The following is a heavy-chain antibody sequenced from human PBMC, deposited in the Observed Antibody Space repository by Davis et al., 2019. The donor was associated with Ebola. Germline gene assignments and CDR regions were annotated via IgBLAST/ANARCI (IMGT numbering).Heavy chain of an antibody. CDR2: IKQDGSEK. J-gene: IGHJ3*02. CDR3: AREGVLRYFDWLSPSAFDI. Sequence: PGGSLRLSCAASGFTFSSYWMSWVRQAPGKGLEWVANIKQDGSEKYYVDSVKGRFTISRDNAKNSLYLQMNSLRAEDTAVYYCAREGVLRYFDWLSPSAFDIWGQGTMVTVSS. CDR1: GFTFSSYW. V-gene: IGHV3-7*01. D-gene: IGHD3-9*01.